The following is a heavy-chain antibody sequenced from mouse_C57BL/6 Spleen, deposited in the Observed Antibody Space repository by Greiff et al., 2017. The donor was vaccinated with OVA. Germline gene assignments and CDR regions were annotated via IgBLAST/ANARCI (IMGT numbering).Heavy chain of an antibody. Sequence: VKLVESGPGLVQPSPSLSITCTVSGFSLTSYGVHLVRQSPGKGLEWLGVIWSGGSTDYNAAFISRLSIRKDNSKSQVFFKMNSLQADDTAIYYCARTSGLRDYAMDYWGQGTSVTVSS. V-gene: IGHV2-2*01. CDR2: IWSGGST. J-gene: IGHJ4*01. CDR3: ARTSGLRDYAMDY. D-gene: IGHD2-4*01. CDR1: GFSLTSYG.